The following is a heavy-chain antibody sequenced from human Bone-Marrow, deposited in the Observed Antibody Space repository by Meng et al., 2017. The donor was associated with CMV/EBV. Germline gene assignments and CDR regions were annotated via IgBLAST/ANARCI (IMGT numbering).Heavy chain of an antibody. CDR2: IYYSGST. CDR3: ARDPGERYYYDSSGYYAY. CDR1: GGSVSSGSYY. D-gene: IGHD3-22*01. Sequence: SETLSLTCTVSGGSVSSGSYYWSWIRQPPGKGLEWIGYIYYSGSTNYNPSLKSRVTISVDTSKNQFSLKLSSVTAADTAVYYCARDPGERYYYDSSGYYAYWGQGTLVTVSS. V-gene: IGHV4-61*01. J-gene: IGHJ4*02.